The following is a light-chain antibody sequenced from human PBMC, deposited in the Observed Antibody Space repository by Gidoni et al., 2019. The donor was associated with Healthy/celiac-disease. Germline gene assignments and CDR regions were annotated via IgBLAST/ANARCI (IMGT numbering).Light chain of an antibody. CDR3: QSYDSSLSVV. CDR1: SSNIGAGYD. V-gene: IGLV1-40*01. Sequence: QSVLTQPPSVSGAPGQRVTISCTGSSSNIGAGYDVHWYQQLPGTAPKLLIYGNSNRPSGVPDRFFGSKSGTSASLAITGLQAEDESDYSCQSYDSSLSVVFGGGTKLTVL. CDR2: GNS. J-gene: IGLJ2*01.